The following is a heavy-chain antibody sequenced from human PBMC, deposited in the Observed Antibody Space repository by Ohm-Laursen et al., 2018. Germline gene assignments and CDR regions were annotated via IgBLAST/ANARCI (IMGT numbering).Heavy chain of an antibody. V-gene: IGHV4-59*08. CDR1: GGPMNSYY. J-gene: IGHJ4*02. D-gene: IGHD1-26*01. Sequence: SDTLSLTCTVSGGPMNSYYWSWIRQPPEKGLEWIGNIYYSGSTNYNSSLKSRVTISLDTSKNQFSLKLSSVTAADTAVYYCARHPRGSYDFDYWGQGTLVTVSS. CDR2: IYYSGST. CDR3: ARHPRGSYDFDY.